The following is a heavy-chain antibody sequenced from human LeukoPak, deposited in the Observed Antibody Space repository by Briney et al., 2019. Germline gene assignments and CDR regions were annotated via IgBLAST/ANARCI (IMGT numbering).Heavy chain of an antibody. V-gene: IGHV1-8*03. Sequence: SVNVSCKGCRYTFTHYDIYWLRQPTGQGVEGMGWVHPYCGNKHYAQKFQGKVTITANKSTSTAYMELSSLRSEDTAVYYCARGRYDSSGYFYVGGYYYYYMDVWGKGTTVTVSS. CDR1: RYTFTHYD. D-gene: IGHD3-22*01. CDR2: VHPYCGNK. J-gene: IGHJ6*03. CDR3: ARGRYDSSGYFYVGGYYYYYMDV.